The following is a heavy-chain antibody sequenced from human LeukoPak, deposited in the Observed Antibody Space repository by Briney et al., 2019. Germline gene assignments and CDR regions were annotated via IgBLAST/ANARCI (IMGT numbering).Heavy chain of an antibody. CDR3: ARDRSDAYNKNDY. D-gene: IGHD5-24*01. CDR1: GFTFSSYS. J-gene: IGHJ4*02. V-gene: IGHV3-7*01. CDR2: IKPDESEK. Sequence: PGVSLRLSSAASGFTFSSYSMNWLPQAPGKGLQGLANIKPDESEKYYVDSVKGRFTISRDNAKNSLYLQMNSLRAEDTALYYCARDRSDAYNKNDYWGQGTLVTVSS.